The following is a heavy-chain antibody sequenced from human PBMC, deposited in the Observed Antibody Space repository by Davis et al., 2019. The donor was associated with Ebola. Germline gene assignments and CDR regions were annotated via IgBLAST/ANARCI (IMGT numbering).Heavy chain of an antibody. V-gene: IGHV3-23*01. CDR1: GFTFSSYA. CDR2: IGTSVYTT. CDR3: TTRLDHHFDY. D-gene: IGHD4-17*01. J-gene: IGHJ4*02. Sequence: PGGSLRLSCAASGFTFSSYAMSWVRQAPGKGLEWVAAIGTSVYTTFYADSVKGRFTISRDDSRSTVFLLMNALRADDTALYYCTTRLDHHFDYWGRGTLVTVSS.